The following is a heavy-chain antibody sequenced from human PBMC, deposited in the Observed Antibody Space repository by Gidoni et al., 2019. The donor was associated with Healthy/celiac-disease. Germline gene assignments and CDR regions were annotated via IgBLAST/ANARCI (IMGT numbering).Heavy chain of an antibody. J-gene: IGHJ4*02. Sequence: QLQLQESGPGLVKPSETLSLTCTVSGGSISSSSYYWGWIRQPPGKGLEWIGSIYYSGSTYYNPSLKSRVTISVDTSKNQFSLKLSSVTAADTAVYYCARQMVDTAMVTRRPQALYYFDYWGQGTLVTVSS. CDR3: ARQMVDTAMVTRRPQALYYFDY. V-gene: IGHV4-39*01. D-gene: IGHD5-18*01. CDR1: GGSISSSSYY. CDR2: IYYSGST.